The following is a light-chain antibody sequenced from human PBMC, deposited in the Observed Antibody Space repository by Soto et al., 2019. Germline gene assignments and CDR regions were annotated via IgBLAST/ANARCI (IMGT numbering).Light chain of an antibody. Sequence: SYELTQPPSVSVAPGKTARITCGGNNIGSTSVHWYQQKPGQAPVLVIYYDSDRPSGIPERFSGSNSGNTATLTISRVEAGDEADYYCQVWDSSSDHRVFGGGTKVTVL. V-gene: IGLV3-21*04. J-gene: IGLJ2*01. CDR2: YDS. CDR3: QVWDSSSDHRV. CDR1: NIGSTS.